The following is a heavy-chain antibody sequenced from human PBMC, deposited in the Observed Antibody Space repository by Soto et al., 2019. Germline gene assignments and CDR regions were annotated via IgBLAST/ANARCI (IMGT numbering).Heavy chain of an antibody. D-gene: IGHD3-10*01. CDR3: ARASYGSFWFAL. V-gene: IGHV1-18*01. Sequence: ASVKVCCKASGYTITSYGMSWVRQAPGQRHKWMGWISAYNGNTNYAQKLQGRVTMTTDTSTSTAYMELRSLRSDDTAVYYCARASYGSFWFALLGQGTLVTVSS. CDR2: ISAYNGNT. J-gene: IGHJ5*02. CDR1: GYTITSYG.